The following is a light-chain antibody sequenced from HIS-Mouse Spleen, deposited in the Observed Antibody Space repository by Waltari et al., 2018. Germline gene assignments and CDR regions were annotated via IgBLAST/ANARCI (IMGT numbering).Light chain of an antibody. CDR1: SSNIGSNT. V-gene: IGLV1-44*01. Sequence: QSVLTQPPSASGTPGQRVTISCSGRSSNIGSNTLHWYQQLPGTAPKLLIYSNNQRPSGVPDRFSGSKSGTSASLAISGLQSEDEADYYCAAWDDSLNGVVFGGGTKLTVL. CDR2: SNN. CDR3: AAWDDSLNGVV. J-gene: IGLJ2*01.